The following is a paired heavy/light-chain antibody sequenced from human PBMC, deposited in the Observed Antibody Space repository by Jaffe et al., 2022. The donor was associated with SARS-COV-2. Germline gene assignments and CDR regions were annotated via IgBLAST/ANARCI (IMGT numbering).Light chain of an antibody. CDR3: QQYYSTPCG. Sequence: DIVMTQSPDSLAVSLGERATINCKSSQSVLYSSNNKNYLAWYQQKPGQPPKLLIYWASTRESGVPDRFSGSGSGTDFTLTISSLQAEDVAVYYCQQYYSTPCGFGQGTKLEIK. J-gene: IGKJ2*03. V-gene: IGKV4-1*01. CDR1: QSVLYSSNNKNY. CDR2: WAS.
Heavy chain of an antibody. CDR1: GYTFTSYY. CDR3: ARAGDRYYYDSNGYFWNDY. Sequence: QVQLVQSGAEVKKPGASVKVSCKASGYTFTSYYIHWVRQAPGQGLEWMGIINPSGGSTSYVQKFQGRVTMTRDTSTSTVYMELSSLRSEDTAIYYCARAGDRYYYDSNGYFWNDYWGQGTLVTVSS. J-gene: IGHJ4*02. D-gene: IGHD3-22*01. V-gene: IGHV1-46*01. CDR2: INPSGGST.